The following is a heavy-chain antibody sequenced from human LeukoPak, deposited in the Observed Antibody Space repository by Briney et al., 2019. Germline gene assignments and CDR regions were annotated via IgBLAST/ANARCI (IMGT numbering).Heavy chain of an antibody. CDR2: ISYDGSKK. CDR1: GFIFSSYG. V-gene: IGHV3-30*03. CDR3: ARGNRNVVPYSSSWSYYFDY. J-gene: IGHJ4*02. D-gene: IGHD6-13*01. Sequence: GRSLRLSCAASGFIFSSYGMHWVRQAPGKGLEWVAVISYDGSKKYYADSVKGRFTISRDNSKNTLSLQMNSLRAEDTAVYYCARGNRNVVPYSSSWSYYFDYWGQGTLVTVSS.